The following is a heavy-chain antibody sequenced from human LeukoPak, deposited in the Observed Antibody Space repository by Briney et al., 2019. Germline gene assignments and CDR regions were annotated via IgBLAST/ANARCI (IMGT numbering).Heavy chain of an antibody. J-gene: IGHJ4*02. CDR2: INQDGSEK. CDR3: ARDETVDIVATVPRY. V-gene: IGHV3-7*01. CDR1: GFTFSTYW. D-gene: IGHD5-12*01. Sequence: QTGGSLRLSCAASGFTFSTYWMSWVRQAPGKGLEWVANINQDGSEKYYVDSVKGRFTISRDNAKNSLYLQMNSLRAEDTAVYYCARDETVDIVATVPRYWGQGTLVTVSS.